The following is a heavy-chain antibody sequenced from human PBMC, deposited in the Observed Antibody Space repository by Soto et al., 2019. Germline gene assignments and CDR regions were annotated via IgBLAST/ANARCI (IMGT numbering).Heavy chain of an antibody. J-gene: IGHJ4*02. D-gene: IGHD3-16*02. CDR3: ASIRESYRSDLDY. CDR2: IYYSGST. V-gene: IGHV4-39*02. CDR1: GGSINDSNYS. Sequence: QLQLQESGPGLVKPSETLSLTCTVSGGSINDSNYSWGWIRQPPGKGLEWIGTIYYSGSTSYHPSLKSRVTISVDTSKKRFALKLSSVTDADTAVYYCASIRESYRSDLDYWGQGIVVTVSS.